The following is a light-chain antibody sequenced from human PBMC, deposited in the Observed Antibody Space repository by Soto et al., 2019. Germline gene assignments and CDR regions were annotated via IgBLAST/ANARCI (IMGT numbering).Light chain of an antibody. Sequence: QPVLTQPPSVSGAPGQRVTICCTGSSSNIGAGYDVHWYQQLPGAAPKLLIYGNNNRPSGVPDRFSGSKSGTSASLAITGLQAEDVADYYCLSYDRSLTSRVFGGGTKLTVL. V-gene: IGLV1-40*01. CDR1: SSNIGAGYD. CDR2: GNN. CDR3: LSYDRSLTSRV. J-gene: IGLJ3*02.